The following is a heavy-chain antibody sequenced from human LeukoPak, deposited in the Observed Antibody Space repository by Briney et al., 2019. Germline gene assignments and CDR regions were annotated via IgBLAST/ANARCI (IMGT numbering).Heavy chain of an antibody. CDR1: GGSITNYY. D-gene: IGHD2-15*01. J-gene: IGHJ3*01. CDR2: IYTAGTT. Sequence: SETLSLTCTVSGGSITNYYWSWIRQPADKGLEWIGRIYTAGTTNYNPSLKSRVTMSVDTSKNQFSLNLTSVTAADTAIYYCACGICSGDTCYSPGAFDFWGQGTMVTVSS. V-gene: IGHV4-4*07. CDR3: ACGICSGDTCYSPGAFDF.